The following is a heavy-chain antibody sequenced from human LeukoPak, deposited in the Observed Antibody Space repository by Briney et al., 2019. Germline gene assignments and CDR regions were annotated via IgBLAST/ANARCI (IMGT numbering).Heavy chain of an antibody. Sequence: GGSLRLSCAASGFTFSSYEMNWVRQAPGKGLEWVSYISSSGSTIYCADSVKGRFTISRDNVKNSLYLQMNSLRAEDTAVYYCARAYGSGSDYGMDVWGQGTTVTVSS. CDR2: ISSSGSTI. D-gene: IGHD3-10*01. J-gene: IGHJ6*02. CDR1: GFTFSSYE. V-gene: IGHV3-48*03. CDR3: ARAYGSGSDYGMDV.